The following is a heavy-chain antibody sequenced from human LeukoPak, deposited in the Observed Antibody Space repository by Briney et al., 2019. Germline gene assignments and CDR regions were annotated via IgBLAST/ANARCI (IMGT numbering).Heavy chain of an antibody. D-gene: IGHD3-9*01. CDR1: GGSISSYY. J-gene: IGHJ6*02. CDR2: IYYSGST. CDR3: ARDGGQFDILTGYYYYYGMDV. V-gene: IGHV4-59*01. Sequence: SETLSLTCTVSGGSISSYYWSWIRQPPGKGPEWIGYIYYSGSTNYNPSLKSRVTISVVTSKNQFSLKLSSVTAADTAVYYCARDGGQFDILTGYYYYYGMDVWGQGTTVTVSS.